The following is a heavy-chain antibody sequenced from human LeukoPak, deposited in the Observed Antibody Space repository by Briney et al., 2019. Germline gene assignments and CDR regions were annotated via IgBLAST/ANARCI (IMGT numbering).Heavy chain of an antibody. CDR2: ISSSSSYI. CDR1: GFTFSSYS. Sequence: GGSLRLSCAASGFTFSSYSMNWVRQAPGKGLEWVSSISSSSSYIYYADSVKGRFTISRDNAKNSLYLQMNSLRAEDTAVYYRARDLDPDYGGMCWGQGTLVTVSS. CDR3: ARDLDPDYGGMC. J-gene: IGHJ4*02. D-gene: IGHD4-23*01. V-gene: IGHV3-21*01.